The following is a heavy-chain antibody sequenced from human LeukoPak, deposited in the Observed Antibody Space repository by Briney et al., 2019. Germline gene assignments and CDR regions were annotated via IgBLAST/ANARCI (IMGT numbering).Heavy chain of an antibody. CDR3: AREKKSSTSMDY. V-gene: IGHV3-74*01. Sequence: GGSLRLSCAASGFTFSSYWMHWVRQAPGKGLVWVSRINTDGSSASYADSVKGRFTISRDNAKNTLYLQMNSLRAEGTAVYYCAREKKSSTSMDYWGQGTLVTVST. D-gene: IGHD2-2*01. CDR2: INTDGSSA. CDR1: GFTFSSYW. J-gene: IGHJ4*02.